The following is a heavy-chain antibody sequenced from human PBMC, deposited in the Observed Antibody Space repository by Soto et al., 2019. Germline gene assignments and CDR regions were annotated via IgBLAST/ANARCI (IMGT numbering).Heavy chain of an antibody. V-gene: IGHV4-31*03. CDR2: IYYTGTT. D-gene: IGHD4-17*01. J-gene: IGHJ6*02. CDR1: GATISSGGFY. Sequence: QVQLQESGPGLVEASQTLSLTCTVSGATISSGGFYWSWIRQRPGKGLEWIGHIYYTGTTSYHPSLNSRVTISLDMSSNQYSLKLRSVTAADTAKYFCARDDSFYGEPGYGMNVWGQGTTVTVSS. CDR3: ARDDSFYGEPGYGMNV.